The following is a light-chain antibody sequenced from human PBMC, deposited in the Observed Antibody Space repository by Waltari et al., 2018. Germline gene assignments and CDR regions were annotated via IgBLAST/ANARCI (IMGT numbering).Light chain of an antibody. Sequence: DIVMTQTPLSLSVTPGQPVSISCKSSQSLVHNNGRTYLNWYLKRPGQPPQLLIYEVSNRFSGVPDRFSGGGSGTDCTLRISRVEAEDVGVYYCLQSLQFLTFGGGTKVETK. CDR1: QSLVHNNGRTY. J-gene: IGKJ4*01. CDR3: LQSLQFLT. V-gene: IGKV2D-29*01. CDR2: EVS.